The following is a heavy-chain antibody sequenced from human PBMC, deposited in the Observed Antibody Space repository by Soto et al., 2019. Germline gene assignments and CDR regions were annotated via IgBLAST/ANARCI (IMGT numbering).Heavy chain of an antibody. J-gene: IGHJ3*02. CDR3: ARGSCSSTSCYNGIAAAGNDDFDI. D-gene: IGHD2-2*02. CDR1: GGTFSSYA. V-gene: IGHV1-69*13. CDR2: IIPIFGTA. Sequence: SVKVSCKASGGTFSSYAISWVRQAPGQGLEWMGGIIPIFGTANYAQKFQGRVTITADESTSTAYMELRSLRPEDTAVYYCARGSCSSTSCYNGIAAAGNDDFDIWGQGTMVTV.